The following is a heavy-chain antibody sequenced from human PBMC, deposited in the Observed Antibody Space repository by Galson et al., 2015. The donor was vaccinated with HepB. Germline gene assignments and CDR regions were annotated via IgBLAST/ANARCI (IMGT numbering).Heavy chain of an antibody. CDR3: ARRRGRIFGVFADYGMDV. Sequence: SLRLSCAASGFTFSNYAMHWVRQAPGKGLEWVAIISYDGSEKYYVDSVKGRFTISRNNAKNSVYLQMNSLRAEDTAVYFCARRRGRIFGVFADYGMDVWGPGATVSVSS. J-gene: IGHJ6*02. V-gene: IGHV3-30*04. D-gene: IGHD3-3*01. CDR2: ISYDGSEK. CDR1: GFTFSNYA.